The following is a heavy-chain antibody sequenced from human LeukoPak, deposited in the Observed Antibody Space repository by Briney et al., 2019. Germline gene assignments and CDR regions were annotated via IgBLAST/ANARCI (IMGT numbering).Heavy chain of an antibody. V-gene: IGHV4-59*01. CDR2: IYYSGST. D-gene: IGHD6-13*01. Sequence: SETLSLTCTGSGGSIRNYYWSWIRQPPGKGLEWIGYIYYSGSTNYNPSLKSRVTISVDTSKNQFSLKLSSVTAADTAVYYCARVYYSSSYDYWYFDLWGRGTLVTVSS. J-gene: IGHJ2*01. CDR3: ARVYYSSSYDYWYFDL. CDR1: GGSIRNYY.